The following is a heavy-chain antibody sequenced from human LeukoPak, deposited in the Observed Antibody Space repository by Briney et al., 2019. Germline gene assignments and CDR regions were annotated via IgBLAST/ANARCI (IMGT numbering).Heavy chain of an antibody. CDR2: ISWNSGSI. CDR1: GFTFDDYA. D-gene: IGHD3-22*01. CDR3: AKDIRRYYDSSGIGYAFDI. V-gene: IGHV3-9*01. J-gene: IGHJ3*02. Sequence: PGGSLRLSCAASGFTFDDYAMHWVRQAPGKGLEWVSGISWNSGSIGYADSVKGRFTISRDKAKNSLYLQMNSLRAEDTALYYCAKDIRRYYDSSGIGYAFDIWAKGQWSPSLQ.